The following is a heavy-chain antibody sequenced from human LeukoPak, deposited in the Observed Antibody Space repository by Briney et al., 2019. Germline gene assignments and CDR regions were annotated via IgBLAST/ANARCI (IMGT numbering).Heavy chain of an antibody. J-gene: IGHJ3*02. V-gene: IGHV1-69*05. CDR2: IIAAFGSG. CDR1: GGTFSNNHA. Sequence: SVKVSCKASGGTFSNNHAITWVRQAPGQGLEWVGGIIAAFGSGKYAQKFQGRVSITTDESTSTAYMELSSLRSEDTAVYYCTLYTMFGVVQHAFDIWGQGTMVTVSS. CDR3: TLYTMFGVVQHAFDI. D-gene: IGHD3-3*01.